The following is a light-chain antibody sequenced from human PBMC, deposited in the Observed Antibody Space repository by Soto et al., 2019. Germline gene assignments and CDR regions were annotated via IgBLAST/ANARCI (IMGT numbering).Light chain of an antibody. CDR1: QAISSY. CDR3: QQFNDYPLT. Sequence: DIQMTQSPSFLSASVGDRVTITCRASQAISSYLAWYQQKPGKPPKLLIYGASTLQSDVPSRFSGSGSGTEFTLTVSSLQAEDSATYYCQQFNDYPLTCGGGTKVDIK. V-gene: IGKV1-9*01. J-gene: IGKJ4*01. CDR2: GAS.